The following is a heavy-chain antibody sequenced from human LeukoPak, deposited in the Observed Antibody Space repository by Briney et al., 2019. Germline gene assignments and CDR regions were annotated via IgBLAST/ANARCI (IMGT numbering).Heavy chain of an antibody. D-gene: IGHD2/OR15-2a*01. Sequence: AETLSLXCTVSGGSISNYYWTWIRQPAGKGLEWIGRIYTSGSTNYNPSLKSRVTMSVDTSKNQFSLKLSSVTAADTAVYYCARDYLDAFDIWGQGTMVTVSS. CDR3: ARDYLDAFDI. V-gene: IGHV4-4*07. CDR2: IYTSGST. J-gene: IGHJ3*02. CDR1: GGSISNYY.